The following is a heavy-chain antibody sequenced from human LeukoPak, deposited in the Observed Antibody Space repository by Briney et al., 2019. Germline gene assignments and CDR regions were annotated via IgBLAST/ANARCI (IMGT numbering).Heavy chain of an antibody. CDR2: IFYSGTT. CDR1: GGSIGSCY. CDR3: ARANVVTAIDY. J-gene: IGHJ4*02. D-gene: IGHD2-21*02. Sequence: SETLSLTCTVSGGSIGSCYWSWIRQPPGKGLEWIGYIFYSGTTSYNPSLKSRVTMSVDTSKNQFSLKPSSVTATDTAVYYCARANVVTAIDYWGQGTLVTVSS. V-gene: IGHV4-59*01.